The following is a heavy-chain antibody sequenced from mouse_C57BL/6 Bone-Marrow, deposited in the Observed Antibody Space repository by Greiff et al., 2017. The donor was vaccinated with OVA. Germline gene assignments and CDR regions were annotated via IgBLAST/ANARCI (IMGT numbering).Heavy chain of an antibody. CDR3: ARKDIDGYLYYFDD. D-gene: IGHD2-3*01. Sequence: EVQRVESGGGLVKPGGSLKLTCAASGFTFSDYGMHWVRQAPEKGLEWVAYIRSGSSTIYYADTVNGRFTISRDNAKNTVFLQMTSLRSEDTAMYYCARKDIDGYLYYFDDWGQGTTLTVSS. J-gene: IGHJ2*01. V-gene: IGHV5-17*01. CDR2: IRSGSSTI. CDR1: GFTFSDYG.